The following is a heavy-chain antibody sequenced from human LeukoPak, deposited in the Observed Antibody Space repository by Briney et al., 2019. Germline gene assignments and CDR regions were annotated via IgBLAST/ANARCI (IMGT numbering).Heavy chain of an antibody. J-gene: IGHJ5*02. V-gene: IGHV4-4*07. D-gene: IGHD5-18*01. CDR3: ARGHSGNNPNWFDP. CDR1: GASISSYY. CDR2: IYTTGDT. Sequence: SETLSLSCSVSGASISSYYWSWIRQPAGEGREWIGRIYTTGDTNYNPSLQSRVTLSIDRSKKEFYMMLTSVTAADSAVYFCARGHSGNNPNWFDPWGQGILVTVSS.